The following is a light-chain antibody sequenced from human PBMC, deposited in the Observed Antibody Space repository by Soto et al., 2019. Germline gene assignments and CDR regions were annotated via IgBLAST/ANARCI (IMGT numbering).Light chain of an antibody. Sequence: EVVMTQSPGTLSVSPGERATLSCRVSQSVNRNLAWYQQKPGQAPRLLIYDTSTRASGIPVRFSGSGSGTEFTLTISSLQFEDFAVYYCQQYNDWPLFGPGTKVDIK. V-gene: IGKV3-15*01. CDR1: QSVNRN. CDR3: QQYNDWPL. CDR2: DTS. J-gene: IGKJ3*01.